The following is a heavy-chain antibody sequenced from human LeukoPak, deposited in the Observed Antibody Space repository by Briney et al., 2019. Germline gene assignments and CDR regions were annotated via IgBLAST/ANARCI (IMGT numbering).Heavy chain of an antibody. Sequence: GGSLRLSCAASGFTFRSYWMTWVRQAPGKGLEWVANIKQDGSGTKYVDSVKGRFTISGDNADSSLYLQMNSLRAEDTAVYYCAKLVAIVGATYWGQGTLVTVSS. J-gene: IGHJ4*02. CDR2: IKQDGSGT. CDR1: GFTFRSYW. D-gene: IGHD1-26*01. CDR3: AKLVAIVGATY. V-gene: IGHV3-7*03.